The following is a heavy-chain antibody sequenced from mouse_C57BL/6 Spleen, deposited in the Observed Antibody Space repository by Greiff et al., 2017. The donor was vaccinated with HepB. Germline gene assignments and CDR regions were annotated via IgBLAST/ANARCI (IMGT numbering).Heavy chain of an antibody. D-gene: IGHD1-1*01. J-gene: IGHJ1*03. CDR1: GFTFSSYT. V-gene: IGHV5-9*04. CDR2: ISGGGGNT. CDR3: ARQVYGSSYRYFDV. Sequence: EVKLMESGGGLVKPGGSLKLSCAASGFTFSSYTMSWVRQTPEKRLEWVATISGGGGNTYYPDSVKGRFTISRDNAKNTLYLQMSSLRSEDTAVYYCARQVYGSSYRYFDVWGTGTTVTVSS.